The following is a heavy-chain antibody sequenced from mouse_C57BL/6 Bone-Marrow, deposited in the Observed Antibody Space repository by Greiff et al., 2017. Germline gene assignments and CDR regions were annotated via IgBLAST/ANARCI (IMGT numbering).Heavy chain of an antibody. CDR3: TNGNYQDY. Sequence: VQLQQSGAELVRPGASVKLSCTASGFNIKDDYMHWVKQSPEQGLEWIGWIDPENGDTEYASKFQGKATITADTSSNTAYLQLSSLTSEDTAVYYCTNGNYQDYWGQGTTLTVSS. CDR1: GFNIKDDY. D-gene: IGHD2-1*01. J-gene: IGHJ2*01. V-gene: IGHV14-4*01. CDR2: IDPENGDT.